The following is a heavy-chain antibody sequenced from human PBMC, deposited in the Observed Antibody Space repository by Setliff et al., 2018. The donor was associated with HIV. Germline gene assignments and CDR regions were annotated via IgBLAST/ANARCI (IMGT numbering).Heavy chain of an antibody. Sequence: GGSLRLSCAASGFTFSSYGFHWVRQAPGKGLEWVAVISYDGSNQYYADSLKGRFTISRDNSKNTLFLQMSSLRTEDTAVYYCAKDPTYYYESSGPYDAFDVWGQGTMVTVSS. D-gene: IGHD3-22*01. CDR3: AKDPTYYYESSGPYDAFDV. V-gene: IGHV3-30*18. CDR2: ISYDGSNQ. J-gene: IGHJ3*01. CDR1: GFTFSSYG.